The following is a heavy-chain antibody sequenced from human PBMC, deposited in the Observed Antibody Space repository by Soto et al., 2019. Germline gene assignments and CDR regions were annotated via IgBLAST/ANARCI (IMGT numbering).Heavy chain of an antibody. J-gene: IGHJ4*02. CDR3: AREVDDYGDFTLGY. D-gene: IGHD4-17*01. CDR1: GGTFSSYA. Sequence: SVKVSCKASGGTFSSYAISWVRQAPGQGLERMGGIIPIFGTANYAQKYQGRVTITADESTSTAYMELSSLRSEDTAVYYCAREVDDYGDFTLGYWGQGTLVTVSS. CDR2: IIPIFGTA. V-gene: IGHV1-69*13.